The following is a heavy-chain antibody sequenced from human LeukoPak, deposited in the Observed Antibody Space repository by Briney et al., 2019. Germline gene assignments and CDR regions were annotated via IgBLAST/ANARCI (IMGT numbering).Heavy chain of an antibody. CDR2: IYPGDSDT. CDR3: ARVLTGLAVAGYYYYYGMDV. Sequence: GASLQISCKGSGSIFTSYWIGWVRQLPGKGLEWMGIIYPGDSDTRYSPSFQGQVTISADKSISTAYLQWSSLKASDTAMYYCARVLTGLAVAGYYYYYGMDVWGQGTTVTVSS. V-gene: IGHV5-51*01. CDR1: GSIFTSYW. D-gene: IGHD6-19*01. J-gene: IGHJ6*02.